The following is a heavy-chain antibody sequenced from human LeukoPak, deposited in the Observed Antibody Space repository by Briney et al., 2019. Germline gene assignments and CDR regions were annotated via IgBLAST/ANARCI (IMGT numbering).Heavy chain of an antibody. V-gene: IGHV3-23*01. D-gene: IGHD3-9*01. CDR2: MSRSGSTT. CDR1: GFTFSNYA. Sequence: GASLRLSCAASGFTFSNYAMGWVRQAPGKGLECVSVMSRSGSTTYYVDSVKGRFTISSDNSKRAVYLQMNSLRPEDTAVYYCAKIMANSLYDISSLFDHWGQGILVTVSS. CDR3: AKIMANSLYDISSLFDH. J-gene: IGHJ4*02.